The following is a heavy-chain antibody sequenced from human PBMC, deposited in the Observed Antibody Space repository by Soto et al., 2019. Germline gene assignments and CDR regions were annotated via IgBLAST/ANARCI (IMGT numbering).Heavy chain of an antibody. D-gene: IGHD2-2*01. V-gene: IGHV3-73*01. CDR1: GFTFSGSA. J-gene: IGHJ4*02. Sequence: PGGSLRLSCAASGFTFSGSAMHWVRQASGKGLEWVGRIRSNAYSYATAYAASVKGRFTIPRDDSKNTAYLQMNSLKTEDTAVYYCTRWIPTAPSFDCWGQGTLVTVSS. CDR2: IRSNAYSYAT. CDR3: TRWIPTAPSFDC.